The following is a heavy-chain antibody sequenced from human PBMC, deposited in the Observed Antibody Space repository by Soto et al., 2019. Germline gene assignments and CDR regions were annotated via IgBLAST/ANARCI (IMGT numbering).Heavy chain of an antibody. CDR1: GFTFSSYA. Sequence: GGSLRLSCAASGFTFSSYAMHWVRQAPGKGLEWVAVISYDGSNKYYADSVKGRFTISRDNSKNTLYLQMNSLRAEDTAVYYCARDYYYYGMDVWGQGTTVTVSS. CDR2: ISYDGSNK. CDR3: ARDYYYYGMDV. J-gene: IGHJ6*02. V-gene: IGHV3-30-3*01.